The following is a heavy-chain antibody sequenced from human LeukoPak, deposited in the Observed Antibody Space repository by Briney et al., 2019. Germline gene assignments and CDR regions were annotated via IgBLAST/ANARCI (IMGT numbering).Heavy chain of an antibody. CDR3: ARGRDYYDSSGYYYGDYYYYYMDV. D-gene: IGHD3-22*01. CDR2: INHSGST. J-gene: IGHJ6*03. Sequence: SETLSLTCAVYGGSFSGYYWSWIRQPPRKGLEWIGEINHSGSTNYNPSLKSRVTISVDTSKNQFSLKLSSVTAADTAVYYCARGRDYYDSSGYYYGDYYYYYMDVWGKGTTVTVSS. V-gene: IGHV4-34*01. CDR1: GGSFSGYY.